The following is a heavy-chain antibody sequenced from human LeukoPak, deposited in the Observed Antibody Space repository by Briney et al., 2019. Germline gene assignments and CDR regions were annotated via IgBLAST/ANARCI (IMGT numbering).Heavy chain of an antibody. J-gene: IGHJ4*02. V-gene: IGHV3-33*01. CDR2: IWYDGSNK. CDR1: GFTFSSYG. Sequence: GGSLRLSCAASGFTFSSYGMHWVRQAPGKGLEWVAVIWYDGSNKYYADSVKGRFTISRDNSKNTLYLQMNSLRAEDTAVYYCAREQAANYYDSSSYYFDYWGQGTLVTVSS. D-gene: IGHD3-22*01. CDR3: AREQAANYYDSSSYYFDY.